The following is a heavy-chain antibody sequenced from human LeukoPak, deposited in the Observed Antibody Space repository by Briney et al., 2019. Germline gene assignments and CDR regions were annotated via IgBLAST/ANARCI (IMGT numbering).Heavy chain of an antibody. D-gene: IGHD3-3*01. J-gene: IGHJ4*02. CDR3: ARTPPITIFGVVTPYFDY. Sequence: ETLSLTCTVSGGSISSYYWSWVRQMPGKGLEWMGIIYPGDSDTRYSPSFQGQVTISADKSISTAYLQWSSLKASDTAMYYCARTPPITIFGVVTPYFDYWGQGTLVTVSS. V-gene: IGHV5-51*01. CDR1: GGSISSYY. CDR2: IYPGDSDT.